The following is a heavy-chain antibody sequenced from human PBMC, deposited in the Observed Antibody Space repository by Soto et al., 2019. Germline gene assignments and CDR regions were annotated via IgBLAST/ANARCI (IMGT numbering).Heavy chain of an antibody. V-gene: IGHV3-30*09. CDR2: ISYDGSNK. D-gene: IGHD2-21*02. CDR1: GFTFSNYG. J-gene: IGHJ6*02. CDR3: ARSAVTAIRDGMDV. Sequence: QVQLVESGGGVVQPGRSLRLACAASGFTFSNYGMHWVRQAPGEGLEWVAVISYDGSNKYYPDSVKGRFAISRDNSKRTLYLQINSLRAEDTAVYYCARSAVTAIRDGMDVWGQGTTVTVSS.